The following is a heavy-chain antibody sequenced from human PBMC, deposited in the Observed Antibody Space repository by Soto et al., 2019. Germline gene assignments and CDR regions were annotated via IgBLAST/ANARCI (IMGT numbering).Heavy chain of an antibody. J-gene: IGHJ6*03. D-gene: IGHD1-1*01. CDR1: GGSFSGYY. CDR2: INHSGST. V-gene: IGHV4-34*01. CDR3: SRVQLETSLYYYYMDV. Sequence: SETLSLTCAVYGGSFSGYYWSWIRQPPGKGLEWIGEINHSGSTNYNPSIKSRVTITVEKSTNQFSLKLSSVTTAEQAVYYCSRVQLETSLYYYYMDVWGKGTTVTVSS.